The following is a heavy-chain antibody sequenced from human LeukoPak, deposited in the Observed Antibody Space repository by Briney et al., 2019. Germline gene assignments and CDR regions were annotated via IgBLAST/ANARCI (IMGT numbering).Heavy chain of an antibody. V-gene: IGHV3-30-3*01. CDR3: ARAMVRGTDAFDI. CDR2: ISYDGSNK. D-gene: IGHD3-10*01. J-gene: IGHJ3*02. CDR1: GFTFSSYA. Sequence: GGSLRLSCAASGFTFSSYAMHWVRQAPGKGLEWVAVISYDGSNKYYADSVKGRFTISRDNSKNTLYLQMNSLRAEDTAVYYCARAMVRGTDAFDIWGQGTMVTVSS.